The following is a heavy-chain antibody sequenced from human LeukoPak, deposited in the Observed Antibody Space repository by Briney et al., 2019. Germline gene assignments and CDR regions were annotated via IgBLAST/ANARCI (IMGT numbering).Heavy chain of an antibody. V-gene: IGHV3-48*01. D-gene: IGHD3-22*01. J-gene: IGHJ3*02. CDR1: GFTFSSYS. CDR3: AKGYSSPYAFDI. CDR2: ISSSSSTI. Sequence: GGSLRLSCAASGFTFSSYSMNWVRQAPGKGLEWVSYISSSSSTIYYADSVKGRFTISRDNSKNTLYLQMNSLRAEDTAVYYCAKGYSSPYAFDIWGQGTMVTVSS.